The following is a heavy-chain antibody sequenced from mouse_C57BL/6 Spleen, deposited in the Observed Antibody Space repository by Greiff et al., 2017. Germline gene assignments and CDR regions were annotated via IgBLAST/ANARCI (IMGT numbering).Heavy chain of an antibody. V-gene: IGHV1-52*01. CDR3: AGGGIYGNTYYFDY. CDR2: IDPSDSET. CDR1: GYTFTSYW. D-gene: IGHD2-1*01. Sequence: QVQLQQPGAELVRPGSSVKLSCKASGYTFTSYWMHWVKQRPIQGLEWIGNIDPSDSETHYNQKFKDKATLTVDKSSSTAYMQLSSLTSEDSAVYYCAGGGIYGNTYYFDYWGQGTTLTVSS. J-gene: IGHJ2*01.